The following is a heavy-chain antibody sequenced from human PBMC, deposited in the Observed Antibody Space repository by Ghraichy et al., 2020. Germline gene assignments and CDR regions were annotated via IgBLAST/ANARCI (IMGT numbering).Heavy chain of an antibody. CDR1: GFTFDDYT. D-gene: IGHD3-3*01. CDR3: AKDMGPVRFLEWFQSPQPPYYGMDV. Sequence: GESLNISCAASGFTFDDYTMHWVRQAPGKGLEWVSLISWDGGSTYYADSVKGRFTISRDNSKNSLYLQMNSLRTEDTALYYCAKDMGPVRFLEWFQSPQPPYYGMDVWGQGTTVTVSS. CDR2: ISWDGGST. J-gene: IGHJ6*02. V-gene: IGHV3-43*01.